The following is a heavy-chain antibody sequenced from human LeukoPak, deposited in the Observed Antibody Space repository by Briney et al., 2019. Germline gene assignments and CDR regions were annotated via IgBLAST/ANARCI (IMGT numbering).Heavy chain of an antibody. V-gene: IGHV1-2*02. CDR3: ARAGYCSSTSCCAAFDI. D-gene: IGHD2-2*01. CDR1: GYTFTGYY. J-gene: IGHJ3*02. CDR2: INPNSGGT. Sequence: GASVKVSCKASGYTFTGYYMHWVRQAPGQGLEWMGWINPNSGGTNYAQKFQGRVTMTRDTSISTAYMELSWLRSDDTAVYYCARAGYCSSTSCCAAFDIWGQGTMVTVSS.